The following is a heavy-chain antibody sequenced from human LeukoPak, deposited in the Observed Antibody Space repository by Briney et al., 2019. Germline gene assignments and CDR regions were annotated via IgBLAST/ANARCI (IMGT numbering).Heavy chain of an antibody. V-gene: IGHV1-2*02. D-gene: IGHD6-19*01. CDR1: GYTFTGYY. Sequence: GASVKVSCKASGYTFTGYYMHWVRQAPGQGLEWMGWINPNSGGTNYAQKFQGRVTMTRDTSISTAYMELSGLRSDDTAVYYCARASTYSSGWYSYWGQGTLVTVSS. CDR2: INPNSGGT. CDR3: ARASTYSSGWYSY. J-gene: IGHJ4*02.